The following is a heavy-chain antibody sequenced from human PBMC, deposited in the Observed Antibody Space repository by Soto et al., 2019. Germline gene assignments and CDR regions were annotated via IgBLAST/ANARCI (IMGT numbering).Heavy chain of an antibody. CDR3: AKDRRDIVVVVAATPSEYFQH. J-gene: IGHJ1*01. Sequence: GGSLRLSCAASGFTFSSYAMSWVRQAPEKGLEWVSAISGSGGSTYYADSVKGRFTISRDNSKNTLYLQMNSLRAEDTAVYYCAKDRRDIVVVVAATPSEYFQHWGQGTLVTVSS. D-gene: IGHD2-15*01. CDR2: ISGSGGST. CDR1: GFTFSSYA. V-gene: IGHV3-23*01.